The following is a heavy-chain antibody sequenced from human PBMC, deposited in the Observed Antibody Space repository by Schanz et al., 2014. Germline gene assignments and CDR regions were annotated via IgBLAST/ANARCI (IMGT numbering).Heavy chain of an antibody. CDR2: LSEGGGGT. J-gene: IGHJ3*02. CDR1: GFTFSSYW. D-gene: IGHD2-21*01. Sequence: EVQLVESGGGLVQPGGSLRLSCAASGFTFSSYWMHWVRQVPGKGLEWVSALSEGGGGTHYADSVKGRFTISRDNFKGALYLQMNSLRAEDTAVYYCARDGYSVVVISPTESFDIWGEGTMVTVSP. CDR3: ARDGYSVVVISPTESFDI. V-gene: IGHV3-23*04.